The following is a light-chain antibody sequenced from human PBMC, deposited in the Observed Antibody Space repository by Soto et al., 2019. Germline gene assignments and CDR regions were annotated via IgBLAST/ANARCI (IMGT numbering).Light chain of an antibody. CDR1: FSNIETNY. CDR2: HNN. CDR3: GSWDSSLSAVV. Sequence: QSVLTQPPSVSAAPGQTDTISCSGSFSNIETNYVSWYQHLPGTAPKLLIYHNNKRTSGIPARFSGSKSGTSATLGITGLPTGDEADYYCGSWDSSLSAVVFGGGTKLTVL. J-gene: IGLJ2*01. V-gene: IGLV1-51*01.